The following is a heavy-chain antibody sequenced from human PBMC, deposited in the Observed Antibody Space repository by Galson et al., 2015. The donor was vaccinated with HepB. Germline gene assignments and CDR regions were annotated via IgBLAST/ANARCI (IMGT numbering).Heavy chain of an antibody. V-gene: IGHV3-48*02. CDR3: AREGDIVEVPAAIPWYYYYGMDI. Sequence: SLRLSCAASGFTFSSYSMNWVRQAPGKGLEWVSYISSSSSTIYYGDSVKGRFTISRDNAKNSLYLQMNSLRDEDTAVYYCAREGDIVEVPAAIPWYYYYGMDIWGQGTTVTVPS. CDR2: ISSSSSTI. CDR1: GFTFSSYS. D-gene: IGHD2-2*02. J-gene: IGHJ6*02.